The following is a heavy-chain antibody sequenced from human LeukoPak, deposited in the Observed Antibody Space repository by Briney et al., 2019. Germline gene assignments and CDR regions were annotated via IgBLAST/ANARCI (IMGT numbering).Heavy chain of an antibody. CDR3: ARVNSGYELDY. Sequence: ASVKVSCKASGYTFTSYQMHWVRQAPGQGLEWMGIINPSGGSTSYAQKFQGRVTMTRDTSISTAYMELSRLRSDDTAVYYCARVNSGYELDYWGQGTLVTVSS. D-gene: IGHD5-12*01. V-gene: IGHV1-46*01. CDR2: INPSGGST. CDR1: GYTFTSYQ. J-gene: IGHJ4*02.